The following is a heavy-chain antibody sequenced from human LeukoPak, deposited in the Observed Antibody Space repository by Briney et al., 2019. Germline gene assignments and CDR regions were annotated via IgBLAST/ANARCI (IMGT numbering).Heavy chain of an antibody. J-gene: IGHJ6*02. Sequence: PGGSLRLSCAASGFTFSSYSMNWVRQAPGKGLEWVSSISSSSSYIYYADSVKGRFTISRDNAKNSLYLQMNSLTAEDTAVYYCARVVEAAAPGYYGMDVWGQGTTVTVSS. D-gene: IGHD6-13*01. V-gene: IGHV3-21*01. CDR2: ISSSSSYI. CDR3: ARVVEAAAPGYYGMDV. CDR1: GFTFSSYS.